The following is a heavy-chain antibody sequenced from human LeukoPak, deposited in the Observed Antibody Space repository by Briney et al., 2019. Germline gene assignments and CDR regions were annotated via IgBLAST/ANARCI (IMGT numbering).Heavy chain of an antibody. CDR2: ISSSSSYI. V-gene: IGHV3-21*01. Sequence: GGSLRLSCAASGFTFSSYTMNWVRQPPGKGLEWVSSISSSSSYIYYADSVKGRFTISRDNAKNSLYLQMNSLRAEDTAVYYCARDELWSGSAVGYWGQGTLVTVSS. J-gene: IGHJ4*02. CDR1: GFTFSSYT. D-gene: IGHD3-3*01. CDR3: ARDELWSGSAVGY.